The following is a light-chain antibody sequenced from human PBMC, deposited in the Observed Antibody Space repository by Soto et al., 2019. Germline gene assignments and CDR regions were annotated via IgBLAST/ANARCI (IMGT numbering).Light chain of an antibody. CDR1: QSVNSN. CDR3: QQYNSWRT. J-gene: IGKJ2*01. V-gene: IGKV3-15*01. Sequence: EIVMTQSPVTLSVSPGERATLSCRASQSVNSNLAWYQHKPGHAPRLLIYGASTRATGIPARFSGSGSGTEFTLTINSLQSEDFAVYYCQQYNSWRTFGQGTKLEIK. CDR2: GAS.